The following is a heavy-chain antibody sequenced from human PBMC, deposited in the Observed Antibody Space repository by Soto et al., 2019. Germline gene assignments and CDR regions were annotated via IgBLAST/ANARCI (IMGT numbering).Heavy chain of an antibody. CDR2: ISSTSSFR. Sequence: LRLSCAASGFTFSTYAMNWVRQAPGKGLEWVSSISSTSSFRYYADSVKGRFTISRDNAKNSLYLQMNSLRAQDTAVYYCARGAPGRDGYNLDFQHWGQGTLVTVSS. V-gene: IGHV3-21*01. CDR1: GFTFSTYA. J-gene: IGHJ1*01. D-gene: IGHD5-12*01. CDR3: ARGAPGRDGYNLDFQH.